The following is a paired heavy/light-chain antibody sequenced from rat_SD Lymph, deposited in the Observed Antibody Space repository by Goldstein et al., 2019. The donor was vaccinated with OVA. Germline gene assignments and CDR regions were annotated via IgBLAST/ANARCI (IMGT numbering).Heavy chain of an antibody. CDR3: ARHWTYTTDYYYVGFAY. V-gene: IGHV5-25*01. CDR2: ISTSGTST. Sequence: EVQLVESGGGLVQPGRSLKLSCAASGFTFSNYYMAWVRQAPKKGLEWVASISTSGTSTYYPDSVRGRFTVSRDNAKSSLYLQMSSLKSEDTATYYCARHWTYTTDYYYVGFAYWGQGTLVTV. D-gene: IGHD1-6*01. J-gene: IGHJ3*01. CDR1: GFTFSNYY.
Light chain of an antibody. J-gene: IGKJ2-1*01. CDR1: KSISNY. CDR3: QQHHEYPPT. V-gene: IGKV16S1*01. CDR2: SGS. Sequence: DVQMTQSPSNLAASPGESVSINCKTSKSISNYLAWYQQKPGKANKLLIYSGSTLRSGTPSRFSGSGSGTDFTLTIRDLEPEDFGLYYCQQHHEYPPTFGAGTKLELK.